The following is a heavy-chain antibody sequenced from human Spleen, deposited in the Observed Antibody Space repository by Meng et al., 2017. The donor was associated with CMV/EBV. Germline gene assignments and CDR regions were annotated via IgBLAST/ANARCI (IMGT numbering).Heavy chain of an antibody. V-gene: IGHV4-39*07. CDR3: ARVVPAAILDY. Sequence: VKPSHTLCVACAVSGGSISSISDYWGWLRRHPGKGLAWIGSIYYSGRTYYNPSLKSRVTISVDTSKNQFSLKPSSVTAADTAVYYCARVVPAAILDYWGQGTLVTVSS. CDR1: GGSISSISDY. D-gene: IGHD2-2*01. CDR2: IYYSGRT. J-gene: IGHJ4*02.